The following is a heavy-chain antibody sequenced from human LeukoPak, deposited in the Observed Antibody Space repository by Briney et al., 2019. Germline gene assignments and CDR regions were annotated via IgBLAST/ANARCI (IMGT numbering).Heavy chain of an antibody. V-gene: IGHV3-7*01. CDR2: IKQDGSEK. CDR3: VTAQPDIVVVVATEYFQH. Sequence: PEGSLRLSCAASGFTFSSYWMSWVRQAPGKGLEWVANIKQDGSEKYYVDSVKGRFTISRDNAKNSLYLQMNSLRAEDTAVYYCVTAQPDIVVVVATEYFQHWGQGTLVTVSS. J-gene: IGHJ1*01. CDR1: GFTFSSYW. D-gene: IGHD2-15*01.